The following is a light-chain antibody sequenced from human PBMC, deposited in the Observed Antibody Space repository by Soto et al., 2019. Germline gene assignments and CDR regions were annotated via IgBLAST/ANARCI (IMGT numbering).Light chain of an antibody. J-gene: IGKJ1*01. CDR1: QSVTSY. V-gene: IGKV3-11*01. Sequence: EIVLTQSPATLSLSPGARATLSCRASQSVTSYLAWYQQKPGQAPRLLIYDVSNRASGIPARFSGSGSETDLTLTISSLEPEDFEVYYCQQYNSWPETFGQGTKVDIK. CDR2: DVS. CDR3: QQYNSWPET.